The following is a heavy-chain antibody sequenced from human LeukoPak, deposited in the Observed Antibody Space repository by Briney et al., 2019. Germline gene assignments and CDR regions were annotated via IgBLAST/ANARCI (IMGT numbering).Heavy chain of an antibody. D-gene: IGHD2/OR15-2a*01. Sequence: SETLSLTCAVYGGSFSGYYWSWIRQPPGKGLEWIGEINHSGSTNYNPSLKSRVTMSVDTSKNQFSQKLNSVTAADTAAYYCARDGFYGIALDYWGRGTLVTVSS. V-gene: IGHV4-34*01. J-gene: IGHJ4*02. CDR3: ARDGFYGIALDY. CDR1: GGSFSGYY. CDR2: INHSGST.